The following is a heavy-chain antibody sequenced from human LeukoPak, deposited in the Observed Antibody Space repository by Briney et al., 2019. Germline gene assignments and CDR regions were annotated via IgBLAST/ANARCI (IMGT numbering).Heavy chain of an antibody. CDR1: GFTFSSYG. Sequence: PGGSLRLSCAASGFTFSSYGMHWVRQAPGKGLEWVAVISYDGSNKYYADSVKGRFTISRDNSKNTLYLQMNSLRAEDTAVYYCAKDLGDHGGNSVWGQGTLVTVSS. CDR2: ISYDGSNK. D-gene: IGHD4-23*01. CDR3: AKDLGDHGGNSV. J-gene: IGHJ4*02. V-gene: IGHV3-30*18.